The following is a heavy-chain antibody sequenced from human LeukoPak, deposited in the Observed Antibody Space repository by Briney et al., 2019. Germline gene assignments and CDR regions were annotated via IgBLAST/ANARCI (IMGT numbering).Heavy chain of an antibody. CDR1: GFTFSSYW. D-gene: IGHD2-15*01. V-gene: IGHV3-7*01. CDR2: INQDGSEK. J-gene: IGHJ4*02. CDR3: ASRSSVAASGPG. Sequence: PGGSLRLSCAASGFTFSSYWMSWVRQAPGKGLEWVANINQDGSEKYYVDSVKGRFTISRDNAKNSLYLQMSSLRAEDTALYYCASRSSVAASGPGWGQGTLVTVSP.